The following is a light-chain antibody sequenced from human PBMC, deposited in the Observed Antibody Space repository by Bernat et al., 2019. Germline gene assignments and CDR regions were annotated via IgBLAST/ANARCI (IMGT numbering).Light chain of an antibody. V-gene: IGKV3-15*01. CDR3: QQYNDWPLA. CDR2: GAS. CDR1: QSVSSN. J-gene: IGKJ4*01. Sequence: EIVMTQSPATLSVSPGERATLSCRASQSVSSNLAWYQQKPGQAPSLLIYGASTRATGIPARFSGSESGTEFPLTVSSLQSEDFAVYYCQQYNDWPLAFGGGTKVEIK.